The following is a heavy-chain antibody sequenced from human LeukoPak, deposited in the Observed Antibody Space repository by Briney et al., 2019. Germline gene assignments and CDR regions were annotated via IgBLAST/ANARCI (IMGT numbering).Heavy chain of an antibody. D-gene: IGHD5-12*01. CDR1: GFTFTTYS. J-gene: IGHJ6*03. CDR2: IRYDGSIK. V-gene: IGHV3-30*02. CDR3: AKDNVKVTTIRRVPHYMDV. Sequence: GGSLRLSCTASGFTFTTYSMHWVRQAPGKGLEWVAFIRYDGSIKYYADSVKGRFTISRDNSKNTLYLQMSSLTAEDTAVYYCAKDNVKVTTIRRVPHYMDVWGKGATVTISS.